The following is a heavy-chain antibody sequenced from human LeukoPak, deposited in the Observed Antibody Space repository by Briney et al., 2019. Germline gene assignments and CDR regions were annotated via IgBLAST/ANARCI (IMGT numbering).Heavy chain of an antibody. CDR2: ISSTGTYI. CDR3: ARDLGFVDSGYDVGYFDY. CDR1: GFTLSTYS. V-gene: IGHV3-21*01. J-gene: IGHJ4*02. D-gene: IGHD5-12*01. Sequence: GGSLRLSCAVSGFTLSTYSMNWVRQAPGKGLEWVSSISSTGTYIYYADSVKGRFTISRDNAKNSLYLQMNSLRAEDTAVYYCARDLGFVDSGYDVGYFDYWGQGTLVTVSS.